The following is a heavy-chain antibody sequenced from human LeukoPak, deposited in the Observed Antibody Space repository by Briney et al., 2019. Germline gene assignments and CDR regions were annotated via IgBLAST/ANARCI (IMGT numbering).Heavy chain of an antibody. J-gene: IGHJ4*02. CDR3: ARDSRTKRRYFDY. CDR1: GFTFSSYS. CDR2: ISSSSSYI. Sequence: GGSLRLSCAASGFTFSSYSMNWVRQAPGKGLEWVSSISSSSSYIYYAVSVKGRFTISRDNAKNSLYLQMNSLRAEDTAVYYCARDSRTKRRYFDYWGQGTLVTVSS. D-gene: IGHD1-1*01. V-gene: IGHV3-21*01.